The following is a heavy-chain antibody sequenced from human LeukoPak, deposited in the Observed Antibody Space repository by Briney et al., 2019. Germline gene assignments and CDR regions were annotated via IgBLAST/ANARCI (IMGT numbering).Heavy chain of an antibody. D-gene: IGHD5-18*01. V-gene: IGHV3-23*01. CDR3: ATYRQVLLPFES. J-gene: IGHJ4*02. CDR1: GVTFSDFA. Sequence: GGSLRLSCAASGVTFSDFAMIWVRQSPGEKGLEWVSSIFQSGGEIHYADSVRGRFTTSRDNSKSTLFLQMNSLRAENTPLYYCATYRQVLLPFESWGQGTLVTVSS. CDR2: IFQSGGEI.